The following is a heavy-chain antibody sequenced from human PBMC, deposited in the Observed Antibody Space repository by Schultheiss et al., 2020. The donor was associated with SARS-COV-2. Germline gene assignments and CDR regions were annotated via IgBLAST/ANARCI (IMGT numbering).Heavy chain of an antibody. Sequence: GESLKISCAASGFTFSSYAMHWVRQAPGKGLEWVAVISYDGSNKYYADSVKGRFTISRDNSKNTLYLQMNSLRAEDTAVYYCVKGAVAGRVAYYGMDVWGQGTTVTVSS. J-gene: IGHJ6*02. CDR3: VKGAVAGRVAYYGMDV. V-gene: IGHV3-30-3*01. D-gene: IGHD6-19*01. CDR2: ISYDGSNK. CDR1: GFTFSSYA.